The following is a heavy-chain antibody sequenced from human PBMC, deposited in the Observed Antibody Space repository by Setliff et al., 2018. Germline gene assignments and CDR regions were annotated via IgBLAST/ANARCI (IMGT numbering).Heavy chain of an antibody. V-gene: IGHV3-49*02. CDR2: IRSKAYGGTT. CDR3: TRASSIAVAGSSI. D-gene: IGHD6-19*01. J-gene: IGHJ4*02. Sequence: SWVRQAPGKGLEWVGFIRSKAYGGTTEYAASVKGRFTISRDDSKSIAYLQMNSLKTEDTAVYYCTRASSIAVAGSSIWGQGTLVTVSS.